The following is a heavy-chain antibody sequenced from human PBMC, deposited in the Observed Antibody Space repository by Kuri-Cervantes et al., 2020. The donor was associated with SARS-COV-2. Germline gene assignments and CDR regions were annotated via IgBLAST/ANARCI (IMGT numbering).Heavy chain of an antibody. Sequence: GESLKISCAASGFNFSRTDMHWVRQAPGKGLEWVAVISHDGKNKKCIASGKGRFTISRDNSQNTLYLHMKSLRAEDTAVYYCARCAFTDYSNYYYYYYYGMDVWGQGTTVTVSS. CDR3: ARCAFTDYSNYYYYYYYGMDV. D-gene: IGHD4-11*01. V-gene: IGHV3-30*03. J-gene: IGHJ6*02. CDR2: ISHDGKNK. CDR1: GFNFSRTD.